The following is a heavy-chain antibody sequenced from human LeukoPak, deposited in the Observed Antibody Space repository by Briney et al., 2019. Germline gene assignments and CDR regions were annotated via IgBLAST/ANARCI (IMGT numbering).Heavy chain of an antibody. CDR3: ARDLRGSNAY. V-gene: IGHV3-64*01. CDR1: GFTFSSYA. D-gene: IGHD1-26*01. CDR2: ISTNGGST. J-gene: IGHJ4*02. Sequence: GGSLRLSCAASGFTFSSYAMHWVRQAPGKGLEYVSGISTNGGSTNYANSVKGRFTISRDNSKNTLYLQMASLRVEDMAVYYCARDLRGSNAYWGQGTLVTVSS.